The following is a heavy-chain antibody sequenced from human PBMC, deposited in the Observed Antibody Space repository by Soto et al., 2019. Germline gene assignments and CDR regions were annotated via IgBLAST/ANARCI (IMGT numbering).Heavy chain of an antibody. CDR2: IYSGGST. CDR3: ARGHYYDSSGVAFDI. Sequence: GGSLRLSCAASGFTVSSNYMSWVRQAPGKGLEWVSVIYSGGSTYYADSVKGLFTISRHNSKNTLYLQMNSLRAEDTAVYYCARGHYYDSSGVAFDIWGQGTMVTVSS. CDR1: GFTVSSNY. J-gene: IGHJ3*02. D-gene: IGHD3-22*01. V-gene: IGHV3-53*04.